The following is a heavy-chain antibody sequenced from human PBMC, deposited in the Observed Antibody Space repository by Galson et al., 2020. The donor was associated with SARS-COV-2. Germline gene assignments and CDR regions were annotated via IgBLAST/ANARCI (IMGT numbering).Heavy chain of an antibody. D-gene: IGHD1-26*01. CDR2: ISSSSDYI. CDR1: GFTFRIYT. J-gene: IGHJ6*02. V-gene: IGHV3-21*01. CDR3: ARDSSWAMFGMDV. Sequence: GSLRLSCTVSGFTFRIYTMNWVRQGPGKGLEWVSGISSSSDYIYYADSLKGRFTISRDNAKNSLFLQMNSLRAEDTAIYYCARDSSWAMFGMDVWGQGTTVTVSS.